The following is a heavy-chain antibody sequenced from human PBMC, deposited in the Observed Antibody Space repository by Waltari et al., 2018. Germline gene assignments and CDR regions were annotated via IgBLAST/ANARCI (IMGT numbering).Heavy chain of an antibody. D-gene: IGHD3-22*01. V-gene: IGHV4-59*08. CDR3: ARWDASGRYYGD. CDR1: GGSISSYF. Sequence: QVQLQESGPGLVKPSETLSLTCSVSGGSISSYFWNWIRQSPGEGLEWIGYIHHSGNSKVNPSLKRRVTMSVDTSKSQFSLRLTSVTAADTAVYYWARWDASGRYYGDWGQGTPVTVSS. CDR2: IHHSGNS. J-gene: IGHJ4*02.